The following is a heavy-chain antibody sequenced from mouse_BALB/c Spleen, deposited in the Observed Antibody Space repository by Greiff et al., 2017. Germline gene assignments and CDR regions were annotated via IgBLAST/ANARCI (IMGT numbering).Heavy chain of an antibody. CDR2: ISSGSSTI. D-gene: IGHD2-4*01. Sequence: EVQRVESGGGLVQPGGSRKLSCAASGFTFSSFGMHWVRQAPEKGLEWVAYISSGSSTIYYADTVKGRFTISRDNPKNTLFLQMTSLRSEDTAMYYCARGDSTRITTDGYYYAMDYWGQGTSVTVSS. CDR1: GFTFSSFG. J-gene: IGHJ4*01. V-gene: IGHV5-17*02. CDR3: ARGDSTRITTDGYYYAMDY.